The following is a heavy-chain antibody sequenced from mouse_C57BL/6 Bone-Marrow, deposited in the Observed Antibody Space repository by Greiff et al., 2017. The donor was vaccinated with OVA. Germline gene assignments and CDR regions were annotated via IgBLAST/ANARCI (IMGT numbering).Heavy chain of an antibody. J-gene: IGHJ4*01. D-gene: IGHD1-1*01. Sequence: EVQGVESGEGLVKPGGSLKLSCAASGFTFSSYAMSWVRQTPEKRLEWVAYISSGGDYIYYADTVKGRFTISRDNARNTLYLQMSSLKSEDTAMYYCTREPIYYYGSRGMDYWGQGTSVTVSS. V-gene: IGHV5-9-1*02. CDR2: ISSGGDYI. CDR3: TREPIYYYGSRGMDY. CDR1: GFTFSSYA.